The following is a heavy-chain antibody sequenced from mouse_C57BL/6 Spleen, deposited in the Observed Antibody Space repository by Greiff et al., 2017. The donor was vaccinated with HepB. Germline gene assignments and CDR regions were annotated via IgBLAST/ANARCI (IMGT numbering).Heavy chain of an antibody. CDR2: IWSGGST. Sequence: VQLKESGPGLVLPSQSLSITCTVSGFSLTSYGVHWVRQSPGKGLEWLGVIWSGGSTDYNAAFISRLCISKDNSKSQVFFKMNSLQADDTAIYYCARTLDYYGSSYYFDYRGQGTTLTVSS. J-gene: IGHJ2*01. D-gene: IGHD1-1*01. V-gene: IGHV2-2*01. CDR1: GFSLTSYG. CDR3: ARTLDYYGSSYYFDY.